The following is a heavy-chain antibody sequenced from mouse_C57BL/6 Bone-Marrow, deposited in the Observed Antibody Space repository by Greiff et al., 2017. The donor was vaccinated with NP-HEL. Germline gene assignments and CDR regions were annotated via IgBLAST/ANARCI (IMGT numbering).Heavy chain of an antibody. CDR1: GYSFTGYY. CDR2: INPSTGGT. D-gene: IGHD1-1*01. Sequence: EVQLQQSGPELVKPGASVKISCKASGYSFTGYYMNWVKQSPEKSLEWIGEINPSTGGTTYNQKFKAKATLTVDKSSSTAYMQLKSLTSEDSAVYYCASSAGSSLYYYAMDYGGQGTSVTVSS. V-gene: IGHV1-42*01. CDR3: ASSAGSSLYYYAMDY. J-gene: IGHJ4*01.